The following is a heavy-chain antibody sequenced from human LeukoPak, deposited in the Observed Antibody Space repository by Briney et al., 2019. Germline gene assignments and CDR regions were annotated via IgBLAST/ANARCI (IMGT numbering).Heavy chain of an antibody. CDR3: ARLGPPCSSTSCYGAFDI. V-gene: IGHV4-39*01. Sequence: SETLSLTXTVSGGSISSSSYYWGWIRQPPGKGLEWIGSIYYSGSTYYNPSLKSRVTISVDTSKNQFSLKLSSVTAADTAVYYCARLGPPCSSTSCYGAFDIWGQGTMVTVSS. CDR1: GGSISSSSYY. D-gene: IGHD2-2*01. CDR2: IYYSGST. J-gene: IGHJ3*02.